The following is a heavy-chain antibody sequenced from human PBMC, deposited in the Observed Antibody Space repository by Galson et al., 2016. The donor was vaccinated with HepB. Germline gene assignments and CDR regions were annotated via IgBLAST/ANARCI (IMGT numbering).Heavy chain of an antibody. Sequence: ETLSLTCAVSGASISSTNWWSWIRQLPGEALEWIGEIHHGGDANYNPSLKSRVTMSIDKSKNQVSLKVNSVTAADTAVYYCARGLGLDTWGQGTLAAVSS. J-gene: IGHJ5*02. D-gene: IGHD3/OR15-3a*01. CDR3: ARGLGLDT. CDR2: IHHGGDA. V-gene: IGHV4/OR15-8*02. CDR1: GASISSTNW.